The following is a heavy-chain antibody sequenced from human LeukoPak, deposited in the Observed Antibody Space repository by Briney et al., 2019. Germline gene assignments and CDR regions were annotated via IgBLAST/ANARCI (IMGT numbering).Heavy chain of an antibody. J-gene: IGHJ4*02. Sequence: PGGSLRLSCAASGFTVSDNYMSWVRQAPGKGLEWVSVFYSGGSTRYADSVKGRFTISRDNSKNTLYLQMNSLRAEDTAVYYCARELALYFDYWGQGTLVTVSS. D-gene: IGHD1-1*01. V-gene: IGHV3-66*01. CDR3: ARELALYFDY. CDR2: FYSGGST. CDR1: GFTVSDNY.